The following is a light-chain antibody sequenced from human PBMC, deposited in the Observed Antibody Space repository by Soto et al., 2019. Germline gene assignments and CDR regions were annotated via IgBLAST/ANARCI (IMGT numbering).Light chain of an antibody. J-gene: IGKJ1*01. V-gene: IGKV3-20*01. CDR1: QSVSSSY. Sequence: VLPQSPGTLSLSPWERATVSSAPSQSVSSSYLAWYQQKPGQAPRLLIYGASSRATGIPDRFSGSGSGTDFTLTISRLEPEDFAVYYCQQYGSSPPAFGQGTKVDIK. CDR3: QQYGSSPPA. CDR2: GAS.